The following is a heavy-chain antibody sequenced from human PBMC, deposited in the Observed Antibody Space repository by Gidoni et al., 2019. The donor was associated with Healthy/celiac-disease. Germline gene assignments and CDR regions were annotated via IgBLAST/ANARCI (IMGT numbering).Heavy chain of an antibody. CDR1: GFTFGDYA. CDR2: IRSKAYGGTT. Sequence: EVQLVESGGGLVKPGRSLRLSCTASGFTFGDYAMSWFRQAPGKGLEWVGFIRSKAYGGTTEYAASVKGRFTISRDDSKSIAYLQMNSLKTEDTAVYYCTRVILGIAALKDGWYSYWGQGTLVTVSS. D-gene: IGHD6-13*01. V-gene: IGHV3-49*05. J-gene: IGHJ4*02. CDR3: TRVILGIAALKDGWYSY.